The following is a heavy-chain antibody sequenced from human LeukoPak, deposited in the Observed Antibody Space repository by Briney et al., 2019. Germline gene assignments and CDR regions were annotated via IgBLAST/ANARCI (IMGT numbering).Heavy chain of an antibody. J-gene: IGHJ3*02. CDR3: VRDDGIGLDAFDI. D-gene: IGHD1-14*01. CDR1: GDIVSGNSAA. CDR2: TYYRSKWYN. V-gene: IGHV6-1*01. Sequence: SQTLSLTCAISGDIVSGNSAAWNWIRQSPSRGLEWLSRTYYRSKWYNDYAVSVKSRITINPDTSKNQLSLQLNSVTPEDTAVYYCVRDDGIGLDAFDIWGQGTMVTVSS.